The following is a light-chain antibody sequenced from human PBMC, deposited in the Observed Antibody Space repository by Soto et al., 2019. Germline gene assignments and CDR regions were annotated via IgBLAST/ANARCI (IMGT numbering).Light chain of an antibody. Sequence: EIVMTQSPATLSVSPGERATLSCRASQSVSSNLAWYQQKPGQAPRLLIYGASTRATGIPARFSGSGSGTEFTLTISSLQSEDFAVYYCQQYNSYSTFGQGTKLEIK. CDR2: GAS. CDR1: QSVSSN. CDR3: QQYNSYST. J-gene: IGKJ2*01. V-gene: IGKV3-15*01.